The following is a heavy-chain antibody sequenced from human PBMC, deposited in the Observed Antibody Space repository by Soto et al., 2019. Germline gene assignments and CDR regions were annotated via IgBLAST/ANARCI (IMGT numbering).Heavy chain of an antibody. J-gene: IGHJ4*02. CDR1: GFSLSTSGMC. CDR2: IDWDDDK. Sequence: SGPTLVKPTQTLTLTCTFSGFSLSTSGMCVSWIRQPPGKALEWLALIDWDDDKYYSTSLKTRLTISKDTSKNQVVLTMTNMDPVDTATYYCARTDLTYYYDSSGYPHFDYWGQGTLVTVSS. V-gene: IGHV2-70*01. CDR3: ARTDLTYYYDSSGYPHFDY. D-gene: IGHD3-22*01.